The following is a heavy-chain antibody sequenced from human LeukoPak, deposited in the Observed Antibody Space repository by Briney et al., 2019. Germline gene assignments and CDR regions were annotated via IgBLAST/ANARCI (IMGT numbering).Heavy chain of an antibody. CDR3: ARARRSSSWYGDWFDP. D-gene: IGHD6-13*01. V-gene: IGHV3-48*02. J-gene: IGHJ5*02. Sequence: HRGVSLRLSCAASGFTFSSYSMNWVRQAPGKGLEWDSYISSSSSTIYYADSVKGRFTISRDNAKNSLYLQMNSLRDEDTAVYYCARARRSSSWYGDWFDPWGQGTLVTVSS. CDR1: GFTFSSYS. CDR2: ISSSSSTI.